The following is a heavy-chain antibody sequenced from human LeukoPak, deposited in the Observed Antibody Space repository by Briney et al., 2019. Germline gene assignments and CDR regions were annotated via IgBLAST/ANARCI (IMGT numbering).Heavy chain of an antibody. CDR3: ARVGLAAAGKPFDY. CDR2: VHPSGTT. V-gene: IGHV4-4*07. D-gene: IGHD6-13*01. Sequence: SETLSLTCTVSGGSISSYYWTWIRQPAGKGLEWIGRVHPSGTTNHNPSLKSRVIMSLDMSNNQFSLKVRSVTAADTAVYYCARVGLAAAGKPFDYWGQGTLVTVSS. CDR1: GGSISSYY. J-gene: IGHJ4*02.